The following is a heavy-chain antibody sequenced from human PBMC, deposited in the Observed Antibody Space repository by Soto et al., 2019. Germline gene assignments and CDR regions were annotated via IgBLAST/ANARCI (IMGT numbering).Heavy chain of an antibody. CDR1: GGSISSSGYY. V-gene: IGHV4-39*01. CDR2: IYYSGRT. J-gene: IGHJ6*04. D-gene: IGHD6-6*01. CDR3: ATQESSSAAYSYGMDV. Sequence: SETLSLTCTVSGGSISSSGYYWGWIRQPPGKGLEWLGSIYYSGRTFYNPSLKSRVTMSVGTSKNQFSLKLSSVTAADTAVYYCATQESSSAAYSYGMDVWGGESTFRVSS.